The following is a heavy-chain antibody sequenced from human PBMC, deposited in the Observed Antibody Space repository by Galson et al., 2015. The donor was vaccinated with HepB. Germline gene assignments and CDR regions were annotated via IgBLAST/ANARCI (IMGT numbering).Heavy chain of an antibody. CDR3: AREYYYDSTYAFDI. Sequence: SVKVSCKASGYTFTGYYMHWVRQAPGQGLEWMGRINPNSGGTNYAQKFQGRVTMTRDTSISTAYMELSRLRSDDTVVYYCAREYYYDSTYAFDIWGQGTMVTVSS. D-gene: IGHD3-22*01. CDR2: INPNSGGT. J-gene: IGHJ3*02. CDR1: GYTFTGYY. V-gene: IGHV1-2*05.